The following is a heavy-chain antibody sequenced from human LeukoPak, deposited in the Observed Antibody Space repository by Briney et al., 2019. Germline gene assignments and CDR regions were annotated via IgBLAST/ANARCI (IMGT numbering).Heavy chain of an antibody. Sequence: SETLSLTCAVYGGSFSGYYWSWIRQPPGKGLEWIGEINHSGSTNYNPSLKSRVTISVDTPKNQFSLKLSSVTAADTAVYYCARGPAYYYDSSGYAFDIWGQGTMVTVSS. CDR1: GGSFSGYY. CDR3: ARGPAYYYDSSGYAFDI. D-gene: IGHD3-22*01. CDR2: INHSGST. V-gene: IGHV4-34*01. J-gene: IGHJ3*02.